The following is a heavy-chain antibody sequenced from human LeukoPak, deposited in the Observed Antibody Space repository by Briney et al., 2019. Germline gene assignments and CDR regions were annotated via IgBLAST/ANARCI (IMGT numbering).Heavy chain of an antibody. CDR1: GFTFSSYE. Sequence: GGSLRLSCAASGFTFSSYEMNWVRQAPGKGLEWVSYISSSGSTIYYVDSVKGRFTISRDNAKNSLYLQMNSLRAEDTAVYYCARGLVGATEGYFDYWGQGTLVTVSS. D-gene: IGHD1-26*01. V-gene: IGHV3-48*03. CDR3: ARGLVGATEGYFDY. CDR2: ISSSGSTI. J-gene: IGHJ4*02.